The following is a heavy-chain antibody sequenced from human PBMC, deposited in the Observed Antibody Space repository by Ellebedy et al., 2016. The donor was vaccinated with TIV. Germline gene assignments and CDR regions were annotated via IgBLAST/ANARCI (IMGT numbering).Heavy chain of an antibody. Sequence: SETLSLTXTVSGGSISSSSYYWSWIRQPAGKGLEWIGRIYTSGSTNYNPSLKSRVTMSVDTSKNQFSLKLSSVTAADTAVYYCARDPLSYYDFWSGYYSSAGDYWGQGTLVTVSS. CDR1: GGSISSSSYY. CDR2: IYTSGST. CDR3: ARDPLSYYDFWSGYYSSAGDY. D-gene: IGHD3-3*01. V-gene: IGHV4-61*02. J-gene: IGHJ4*02.